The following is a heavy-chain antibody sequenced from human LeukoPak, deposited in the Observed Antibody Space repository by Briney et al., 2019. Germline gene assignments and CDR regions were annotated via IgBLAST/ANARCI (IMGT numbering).Heavy chain of an antibody. CDR1: GFTFSRYS. CDR3: AKGLRITMVRGGFDY. Sequence: GGSLRLSCAASGFTFSRYSMNWVRQAPGKGLEWVSSISISSNYIYYGDSVKGRFTISRDNARNSLYLQMNSLRAEDTALYYCAKGLRITMVRGGFDYWGQGTLVTVSS. D-gene: IGHD3-10*01. CDR2: ISISSNYI. V-gene: IGHV3-21*04. J-gene: IGHJ4*02.